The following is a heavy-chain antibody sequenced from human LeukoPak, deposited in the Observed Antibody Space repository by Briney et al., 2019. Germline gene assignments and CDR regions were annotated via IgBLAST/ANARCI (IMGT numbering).Heavy chain of an antibody. D-gene: IGHD6-19*01. CDR1: GFTLSNFW. CDR3: AKTTGGWPRFFDH. Sequence: GGSLRLSCAASGFTLSNFWMNWVRQAPGKRLEWVAFVSHEGSSKFYAESVKGRFGISRDNSKSTTYLQMNGLRADDTAVYYCAKTTGGWPRFFDHWGQGTQVAVSS. CDR2: VSHEGSSK. V-gene: IGHV3-30*18. J-gene: IGHJ4*02.